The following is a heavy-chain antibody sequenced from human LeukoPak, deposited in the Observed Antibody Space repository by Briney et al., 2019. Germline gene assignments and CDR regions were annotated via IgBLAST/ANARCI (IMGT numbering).Heavy chain of an antibody. V-gene: IGHV3-53*01. CDR3: AREFTVTTENRGFDP. Sequence: GGSLRLSCAASGFSVSTDHMSWVRQAPGKGLEWVSVIYNDGSTYYADTVKGRFTISRDNSKNTVDLLLNSLRAEDTAVYYCAREFTVTTENRGFDPWGQGTLVTVSS. CDR2: IYNDGST. CDR1: GFSVSTDH. D-gene: IGHD4-11*01. J-gene: IGHJ5*02.